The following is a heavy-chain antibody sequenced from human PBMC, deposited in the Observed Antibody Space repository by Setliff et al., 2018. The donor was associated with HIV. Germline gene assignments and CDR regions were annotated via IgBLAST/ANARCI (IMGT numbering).Heavy chain of an antibody. CDR3: AKNWGSRGIWGVFDY. Sequence: PGGSLRLSCAASGFTFSNYAMSWVRQAPDKGLEWVAVIWYDGSNKYYADSVKGRFTISRDNSKNTLYLQMNSLRAEDTAIYYCAKNWGSRGIWGVFDYWGQGTLVTVSS. V-gene: IGHV3-33*06. J-gene: IGHJ4*02. D-gene: IGHD7-27*01. CDR1: GFTFSNYA. CDR2: IWYDGSNK.